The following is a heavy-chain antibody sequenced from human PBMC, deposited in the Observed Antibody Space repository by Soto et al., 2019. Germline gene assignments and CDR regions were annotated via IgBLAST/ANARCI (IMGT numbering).Heavy chain of an antibody. D-gene: IGHD3-10*01. J-gene: IGHJ6*03. CDR3: ARATWFGGYYMDV. V-gene: IGHV4-34*01. CDR2: INHSGST. CDR1: GGSFRGYY. Sequence: SETLSLTCAVYGGSFRGYYRSWIRQPPGKGLEWIGEINHSGSTNYNPSLKSRVTISVDTSKNQFSLKLSSVTAADTAVYYCARATWFGGYYMDVWGKGTTVTV.